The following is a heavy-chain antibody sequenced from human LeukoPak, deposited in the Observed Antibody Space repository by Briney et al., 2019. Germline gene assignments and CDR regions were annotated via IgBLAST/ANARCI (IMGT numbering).Heavy chain of an antibody. J-gene: IGHJ4*02. CDR1: GGSFSGYY. CDR2: INHSGST. V-gene: IGHV4-34*01. D-gene: IGHD4-11*01. Sequence: SETLSLTRAVYGGSFSGYYWSWIRQPPGKGLEWIGEINHSGSTNYNPSLKSRVTISVDTSKNQFSLKLSSVTAADTAVYYCARGPYTDYWGQGTLVTVSS. CDR3: ARGPYTDY.